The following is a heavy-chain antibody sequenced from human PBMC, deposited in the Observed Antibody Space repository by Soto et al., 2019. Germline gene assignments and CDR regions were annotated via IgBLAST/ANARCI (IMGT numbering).Heavy chain of an antibody. CDR3: ARDVTVTLSGPDYYGMDV. CDR2: IWYDGSNK. V-gene: IGHV3-33*01. CDR1: GFTFSSYG. Sequence: GGSLRLSCAASGFTFSSYGMHWVRQAPGKGLEWVAVIWYDGSNKYYADSVKGRFTISRDNSKNTLYLQMNSLRAEDTAVYYCARDVTVTLSGPDYYGMDVWGQGTTVTVSS. J-gene: IGHJ6*02. D-gene: IGHD4-17*01.